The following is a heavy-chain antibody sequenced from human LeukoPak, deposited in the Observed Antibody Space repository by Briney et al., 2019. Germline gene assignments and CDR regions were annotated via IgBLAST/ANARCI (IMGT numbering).Heavy chain of an antibody. J-gene: IGHJ4*02. CDR2: MNPNSGNT. V-gene: IGHV1-8*01. CDR3: ASLYCSSTSCYVY. Sequence: ASVKVSCKASGYTFTSYDINWVRQATGQGLEWMGWMNPNSGNTGYAQKFQGRVTMTRNTSISTAYMELSSLRSEDTAVYYCASLYCSSTSCYVYWGQGTLVTVSS. CDR1: GYTFTSYD. D-gene: IGHD2-2*01.